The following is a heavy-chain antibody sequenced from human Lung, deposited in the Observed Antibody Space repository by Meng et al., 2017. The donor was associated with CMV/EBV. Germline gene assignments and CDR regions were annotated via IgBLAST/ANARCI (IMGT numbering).Heavy chain of an antibody. J-gene: IGHJ4*02. V-gene: IGHV3-30*02. CDR3: AKAVFGVVIDY. D-gene: IGHD3-3*01. CDR2: IHFDGSNE. Sequence: GESLKISCAASGFTLKYYGVHWVRQAPGKGLEWVAFIHFDGSNEHYADSVTGRFTISRDNPKNMLYLEMNSLRVEDTAVYYCAKAVFGVVIDYWGQGTLVTFSS. CDR1: GFTLKYYG.